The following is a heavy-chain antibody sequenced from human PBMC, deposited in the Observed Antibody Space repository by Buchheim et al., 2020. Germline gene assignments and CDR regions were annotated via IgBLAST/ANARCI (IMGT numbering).Heavy chain of an antibody. V-gene: IGHV3-74*01. CDR1: GFTFSSYW. Sequence: EVQLVESGGGLVQPGGSLRLSCAASGFTFSSYWMHWVRQAPGKGLVCVARINSDGRTTTYADSVKGGFTISRDNAMNTLYMQMNSLRAEDTAVYYCVTSGSYYYYAMDVWGQGTT. CDR3: VTSGSYYYYAMDV. J-gene: IGHJ6*02. D-gene: IGHD3-22*01. CDR2: INSDGRTT.